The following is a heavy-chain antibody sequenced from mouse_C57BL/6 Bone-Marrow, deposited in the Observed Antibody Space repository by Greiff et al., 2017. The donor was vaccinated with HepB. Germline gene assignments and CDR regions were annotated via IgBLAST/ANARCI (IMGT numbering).Heavy chain of an antibody. CDR1: GFSLTSYG. CDR3: ARKLTRGDYAMDY. Sequence: QVHVKQSGPGLVQPSQSLSITCTVSGFSLTSYGVHWVRQSPGKGLEWLGVIWSGGSTDYNAAFISRLSISKDNSKSQVFFKMNSLQADDTAIYYCARKLTRGDYAMDYWGQGTSVTVSS. CDR2: IWSGGST. J-gene: IGHJ4*01. V-gene: IGHV2-2*01. D-gene: IGHD1-3*01.